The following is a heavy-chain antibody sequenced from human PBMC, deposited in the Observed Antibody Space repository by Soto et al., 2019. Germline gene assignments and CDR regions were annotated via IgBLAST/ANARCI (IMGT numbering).Heavy chain of an antibody. CDR2: ISYDGNNR. CDR3: TFGDNSFDY. D-gene: IGHD1-20*01. J-gene: IGHJ4*02. Sequence: QVQLVESGGGVVQPGRSLRVSCAASGFTFSDYGIYWVRQAPGKGLEWVALISYDGNNREYGDSVKGRFTISSDNSKNTLYLQMNSLRVEDTAVYYCTFGDNSFDYWGQGTLVTVSS. V-gene: IGHV3-30*03. CDR1: GFTFSDYG.